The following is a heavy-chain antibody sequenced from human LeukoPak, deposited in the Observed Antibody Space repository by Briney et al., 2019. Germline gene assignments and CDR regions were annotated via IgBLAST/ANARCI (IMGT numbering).Heavy chain of an antibody. J-gene: IGHJ4*02. CDR2: ISGDGRNI. Sequence: GGSLRLSCAAPGFTFSSYWMHWVRQAPGKGLVWVSRISGDGRNINYADSVKGRFTISRDNAKNSLFLQMNSLRAEDTAVYYCARARGTGPGAHFDYWGQGTLVIVSS. V-gene: IGHV3-74*01. CDR1: GFTFSSYW. D-gene: IGHD3-10*01. CDR3: ARARGTGPGAHFDY.